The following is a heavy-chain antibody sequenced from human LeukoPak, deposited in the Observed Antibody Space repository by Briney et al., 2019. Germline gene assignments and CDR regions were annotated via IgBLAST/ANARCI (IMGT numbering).Heavy chain of an antibody. CDR3: AKDVYGDYGGLDY. CDR2: IRGSDGST. CDR1: GFTFRNYA. V-gene: IGHV3-23*01. Sequence: GGSLRLSCAASGFTFRNYAIYWVRQAPGKGLEWVSSIRGSDGSTYYADSVKGRFAISRDNSKNTLYLQMNSLRAEDTAVYYCAKDVYGDYGGLDYWGQGTLVTVSS. J-gene: IGHJ4*02. D-gene: IGHD4-17*01.